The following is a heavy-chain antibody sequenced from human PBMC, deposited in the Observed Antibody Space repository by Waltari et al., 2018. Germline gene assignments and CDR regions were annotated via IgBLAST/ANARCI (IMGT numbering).Heavy chain of an antibody. Sequence: EVRLVESGGGLVQPGGSLRLLCAASGLAFANYGMSWVRQAPGKGLECVSSISGSGGTTYYADSVKGRFTMSKDNSKNTLFLQMNSLRVDDTADYYCAKSSGSYYEVFDYWGRGTLVTVSS. CDR2: ISGSGGTT. CDR3: AKSSGSYYEVFDY. J-gene: IGHJ4*02. D-gene: IGHD1-26*01. V-gene: IGHV3-23*04. CDR1: GLAFANYG.